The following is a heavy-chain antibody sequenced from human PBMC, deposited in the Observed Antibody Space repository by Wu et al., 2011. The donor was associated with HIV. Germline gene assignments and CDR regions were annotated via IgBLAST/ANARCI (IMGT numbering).Heavy chain of an antibody. Sequence: QVQLVQSGAEVKKPGSSVKVSCKASGGTFNNYAVSWVRQAPGQGLDWMGRIIPIFGTANYAQKFQGRVTITADESTSTAYMELSSLRSEDTAVYYCARDGGGEKLLWFGVSYWGQGPWSPSPQ. CDR1: GGTFNNYA. CDR2: IIPIFGTA. D-gene: IGHD3-10*01. V-gene: IGHV1-69*18. J-gene: IGHJ4*02. CDR3: ARDGGGEKLLWFGVSY.